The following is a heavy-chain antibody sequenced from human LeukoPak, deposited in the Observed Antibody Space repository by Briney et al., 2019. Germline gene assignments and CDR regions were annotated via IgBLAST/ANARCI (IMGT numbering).Heavy chain of an antibody. CDR1: GFTFGDYA. Sequence: GGSLRLSCTASGFTFGDYAMSWFRQAPGKGLEWVGFIRSKAYGGTTEYAASVKGRFTISRDDSKSIAYLQMNSLKTEDTAVYYCTRARRYNWNYVSCFDYWGQGTLVTVSS. D-gene: IGHD1-7*01. V-gene: IGHV3-49*03. CDR2: IRSKAYGGTT. J-gene: IGHJ4*02. CDR3: TRARRYNWNYVSCFDY.